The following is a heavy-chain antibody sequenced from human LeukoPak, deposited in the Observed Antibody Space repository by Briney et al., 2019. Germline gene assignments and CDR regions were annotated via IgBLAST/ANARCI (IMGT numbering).Heavy chain of an antibody. J-gene: IGHJ4*02. CDR2: TNPNSGGT. CDR3: ARELNYDSSGYYFDY. Sequence: ASVKVSCKASGYTFTGYYIHWVRQAPGQGLEWMGWTNPNSGGTNYAQKFQGRVTMTRDTSITTAYMELSRLRSDDTAVYYCARELNYDSSGYYFDYWGQGTLVTVSS. CDR1: GYTFTGYY. V-gene: IGHV1-2*02. D-gene: IGHD3-22*01.